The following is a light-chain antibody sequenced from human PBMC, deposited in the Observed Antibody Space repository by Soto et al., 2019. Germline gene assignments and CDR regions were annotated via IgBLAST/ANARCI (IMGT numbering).Light chain of an antibody. CDR2: AAS. V-gene: IGKV1-39*01. Sequence: DIQMTQSPSSLSASVGDRVTITCRASQSISSYLNWYQQKPGKAPKLLIYAASSLQRGVPSRFSGSGSGTDFNLTIISLQPEDFAAYYCQQSYTAPLTFGGGTKVYLK. J-gene: IGKJ4*01. CDR3: QQSYTAPLT. CDR1: QSISSY.